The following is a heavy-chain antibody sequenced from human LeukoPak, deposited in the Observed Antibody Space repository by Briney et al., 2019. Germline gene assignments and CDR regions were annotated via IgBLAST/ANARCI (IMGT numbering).Heavy chain of an antibody. CDR2: IHTSGTT. Sequence: SETLSLTCAVYGGSFSGYYWSWIRQPAGKGLEWIGRIHTSGTTNYNPSLRSRVTVSVDTSKNQFSLKLSSVTAAGTAVYYCARDGSYGDYADYWGQGTLVTVSS. J-gene: IGHJ4*02. CDR3: ARDGSYGDYADY. V-gene: IGHV4-4*07. CDR1: GGSFSGYY. D-gene: IGHD4-17*01.